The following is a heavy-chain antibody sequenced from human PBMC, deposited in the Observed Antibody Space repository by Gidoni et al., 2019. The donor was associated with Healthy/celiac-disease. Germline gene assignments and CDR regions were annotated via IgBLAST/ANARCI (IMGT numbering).Heavy chain of an antibody. V-gene: IGHV3-30-3*01. J-gene: IGHJ4*02. CDR1: GFTFSSYA. Sequence: PASGFTFSSYAMHWVRQAPGKGLEWVAVISYDGSNKYYADSVKGRFTISRDNSKNTLYLQMNSLRAEDTAVYYCARDFTGIAPGGYFDYWGQGTLVTVSS. CDR3: ARDFTGIAPGGYFDY. CDR2: ISYDGSNK. D-gene: IGHD6-13*01.